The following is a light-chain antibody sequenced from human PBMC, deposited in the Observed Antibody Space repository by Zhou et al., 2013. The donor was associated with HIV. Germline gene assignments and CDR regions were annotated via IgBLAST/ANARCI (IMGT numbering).Light chain of an antibody. Sequence: ERVMTQSPSTLSLSPGERATLSCRASQTVRSGVAWYQQKPGQAPRLLIYDASTRATGIPPRFSGSGSGTEFILTISSLRPEDFAVYHCQQYDNWPPLTFGGGTRVEIK. CDR3: QQYDNWPPLT. CDR2: DAS. J-gene: IGKJ4*01. CDR1: QTVRSG. V-gene: IGKV3-15*01.